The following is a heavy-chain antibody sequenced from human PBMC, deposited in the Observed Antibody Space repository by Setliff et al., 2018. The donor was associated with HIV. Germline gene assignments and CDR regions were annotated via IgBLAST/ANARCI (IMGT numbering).Heavy chain of an antibody. CDR1: GGSISSGTYF. J-gene: IGHJ4*02. D-gene: IGHD6-19*01. CDR3: ARSLLPSITVAGTIGY. V-gene: IGHV4-61*09. CDR2: IHTSGNA. Sequence: SETLSLTCTVSGGSISSGTYFWSWIRQPAGKGLEWIGHIHTSGNANYDPSLNSRVTISVDTSKNHFSLKLSSVTAADTAVYYCARSLLPSITVAGTIGYWGQGSLVTVSS.